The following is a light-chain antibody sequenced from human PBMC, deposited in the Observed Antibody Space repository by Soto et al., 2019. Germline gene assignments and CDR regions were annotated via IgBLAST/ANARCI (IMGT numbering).Light chain of an antibody. Sequence: IVMTQSPATLSLSPGEKATLSSRASQSISNNFAWFQQKPGQAPRLLIYDASNRATGIPARFSGSGSGTDFTLTISSLEPEDFALYYCQQRSNWPRTFGQGTKVDIK. V-gene: IGKV3-11*01. CDR1: QSISNN. CDR3: QQRSNWPRT. J-gene: IGKJ1*01. CDR2: DAS.